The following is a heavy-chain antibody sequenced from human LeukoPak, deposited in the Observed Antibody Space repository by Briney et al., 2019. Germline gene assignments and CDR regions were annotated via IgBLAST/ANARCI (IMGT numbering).Heavy chain of an antibody. J-gene: IGHJ6*03. CDR2: INWNGGST. CDR3: ARDYCSSTSCYMDV. V-gene: IGHV3-20*04. CDR1: GFTFDDYG. D-gene: IGHD2-2*01. Sequence: GGSLRLPCAASGFTFDDYGMSWVRQAPGKGLEWVSGINWNGGSTGYADSVKGRFTISRDNAKNSLYLQMNSLRAEDTALYYCARDYCSSTSCYMDVWGKGTTVTVSS.